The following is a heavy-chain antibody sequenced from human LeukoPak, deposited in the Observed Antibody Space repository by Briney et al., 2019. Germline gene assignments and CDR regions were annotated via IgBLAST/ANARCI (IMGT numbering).Heavy chain of an antibody. CDR1: GGSISSYY. CDR3: ARGASTGTSYGNFDY. Sequence: TSETLSLTCTVSGGSISSYYWSWIRQPPGKGLEWIGNIYYSGNTNYNPSLKSRVTISVDTSKNQFSLNLSSVTAADTAVYYCARGASTGTSYGNFDYWGQGTLVTVSS. J-gene: IGHJ4*02. D-gene: IGHD1-1*01. V-gene: IGHV4-59*01. CDR2: IYYSGNT.